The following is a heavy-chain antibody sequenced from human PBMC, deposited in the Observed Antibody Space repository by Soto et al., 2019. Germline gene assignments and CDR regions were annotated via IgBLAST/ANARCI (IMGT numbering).Heavy chain of an antibody. CDR2: ISSNGGST. CDR1: GFTFGSYA. V-gene: IGHV3-64D*08. J-gene: IGHJ4*02. D-gene: IGHD3-10*01. Sequence: GGSLRLSCSASGFTFGSYAMHWVRQAPGKGLEYVSAISSNGGSTYYADSVKGRFTISRDNSKNTLYLQMSSLRAEDTAVYYCVKDRSWAITNFDYWGQGTLVTVSS. CDR3: VKDRSWAITNFDY.